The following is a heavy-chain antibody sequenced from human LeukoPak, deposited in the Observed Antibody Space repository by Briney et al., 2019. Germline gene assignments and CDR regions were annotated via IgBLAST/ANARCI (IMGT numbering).Heavy chain of an antibody. CDR1: TFTFSSYS. CDR3: ASGPPKYYYDSSGDS. V-gene: IGHV3-23*01. CDR2: ISGSSDYI. J-gene: IGHJ4*02. D-gene: IGHD3-22*01. Sequence: GGSLRLSCVASTFTFSSYSMGWVRQAPGKGLEWVSSISGSSDYIHYADSVKGRFTISRDNSKNTLYLQMNSLRAEDTAVYYCASGPPKYYYDSSGDSWGQGTLVTVSS.